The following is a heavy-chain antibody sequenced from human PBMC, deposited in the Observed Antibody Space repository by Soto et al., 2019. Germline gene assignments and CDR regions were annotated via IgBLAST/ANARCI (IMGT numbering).Heavy chain of an antibody. CDR2: IIGSGGRK. V-gene: IGHV3-23*01. CDR1: GFTFSSYA. CDR3: AKVISARIYYYAMDV. Sequence: PGGSLRLSCAASGFTFSSYAMTWVRQAPGKGLEWVSSIIGSGGRKYYADSVKGRFTISRDTSENTLHLQMNSLRAEDTATYYCAKVISARIYYYAMDVWGQGTTVTVSS. D-gene: IGHD3-22*01. J-gene: IGHJ6*02.